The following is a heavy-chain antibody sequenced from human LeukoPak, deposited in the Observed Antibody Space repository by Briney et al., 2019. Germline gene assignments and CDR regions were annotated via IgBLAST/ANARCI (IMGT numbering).Heavy chain of an antibody. J-gene: IGHJ3*01. CDR2: MDPKSGDT. D-gene: IGHD2-15*01. CDR1: GYDFTVYY. Sequence: ASVKVSCKASGYDFTVYYMHWVGQAPGQGLEWMGWMDPKSGDTIYAPKFQGRVSMTADTSIATAYMQLTSLAFDDSAIYYCATKGGLTPNTLAMWGPGTIVTVSS. CDR3: ATKGGLTPNTLAM. V-gene: IGHV1-2*02.